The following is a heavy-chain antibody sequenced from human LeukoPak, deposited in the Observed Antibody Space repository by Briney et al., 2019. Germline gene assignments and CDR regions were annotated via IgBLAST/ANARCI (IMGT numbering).Heavy chain of an antibody. D-gene: IGHD2-15*01. V-gene: IGHV4-4*07. CDR2: IYTSGST. Sequence: SETLSLTCTVSGDSISSYYWSWIRQPAGKGLEWIGHIYTSGSTNYNPFLKSRVTMPVDTSKNQFSLKLSSLTAADTAVYYCARDRTYCSGGSCYMGQIDYWGQGTLVTVSS. CDR1: GDSISSYY. CDR3: ARDRTYCSGGSCYMGQIDY. J-gene: IGHJ4*02.